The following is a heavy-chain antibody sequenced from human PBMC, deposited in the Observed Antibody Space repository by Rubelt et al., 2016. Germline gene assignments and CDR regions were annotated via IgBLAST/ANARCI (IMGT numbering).Heavy chain of an antibody. CDR1: GGSISSSSYY. D-gene: IGHD3-3*01. Sequence: QLQLQESGPGLVKLSETLSLTCTVSGGSISSSSYYWGWIRQPPGKGLEWIGSSYYSGSTYYNPSLKSRVTISVDTSKNQFSLELSSVTAADTAVYYCARGRFLEWLPPDYWGQGTLVTVSS. J-gene: IGHJ4*02. V-gene: IGHV4-39*01. CDR3: ARGRFLEWLPPDY. CDR2: SYYSGST.